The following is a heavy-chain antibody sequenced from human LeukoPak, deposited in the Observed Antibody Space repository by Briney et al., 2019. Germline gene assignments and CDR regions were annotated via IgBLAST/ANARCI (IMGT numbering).Heavy chain of an antibody. Sequence: GGSLRLSCAASGSSFSAHSMNWVRQAPGKGLEWISYISSGGDTFYYADSVKGRFTISRDNANNSLYLQMNSLRDEDTAVYYCARDLFTSGWRFFDSWGQGTLVTVSS. V-gene: IGHV3-48*02. CDR1: GSSFSAHS. CDR3: ARDLFTSGWRFFDS. J-gene: IGHJ4*02. CDR2: ISSGGDTF. D-gene: IGHD6-19*01.